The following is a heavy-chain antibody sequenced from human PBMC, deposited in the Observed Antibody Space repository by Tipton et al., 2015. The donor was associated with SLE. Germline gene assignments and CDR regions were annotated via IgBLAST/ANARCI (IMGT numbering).Heavy chain of an antibody. J-gene: IGHJ4*02. CDR2: IYYSGST. CDR3: ARGYSSSWCLGY. V-gene: IGHV4-61*01. Sequence: TLSLTCSVSGGSVSSGSYYWSWIRQPPGKGLEWIGYIYYSGSTDYSPSLKSRLTISVDTSKNQFSLNLSSVTAADTAVYYCARGYSSSWCLGYWGQGTLVTVSS. CDR1: GGSVSSGSYY. D-gene: IGHD6-13*01.